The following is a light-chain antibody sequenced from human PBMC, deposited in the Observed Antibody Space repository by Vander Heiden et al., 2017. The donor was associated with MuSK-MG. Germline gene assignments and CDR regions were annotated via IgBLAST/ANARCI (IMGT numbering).Light chain of an antibody. CDR2: SKN. Sequence: QSVLTQPPSASGTPGQRVTISCSGSSSNIGSNTVNWYQQLPGTAPKLLIYSKNQRPSGVPDRFSGSKSGTSASLAITGLQSEDEADYYCAAWADSMNGRVVFGGGTKLTVL. J-gene: IGLJ2*01. V-gene: IGLV1-44*01. CDR1: SSNIGSNT. CDR3: AAWADSMNGRVV.